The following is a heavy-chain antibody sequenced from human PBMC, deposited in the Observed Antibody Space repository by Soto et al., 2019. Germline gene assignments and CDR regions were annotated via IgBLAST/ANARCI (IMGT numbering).Heavy chain of an antibody. J-gene: IGHJ4*02. CDR1: GGSFSDYY. Sequence: QVQLQQWGAGLLKPSETLSLTCAVYGGSFSDYYWSWIRQPPGKGLEWIGEIYHSGSTNYNPSLKSQVTISADTSKNQFSLKLSSVTAADTAVYYCARGGYGDYKGLDHWRQGTLVTVSS. V-gene: IGHV4-34*01. D-gene: IGHD4-17*01. CDR3: ARGGYGDYKGLDH. CDR2: IYHSGST.